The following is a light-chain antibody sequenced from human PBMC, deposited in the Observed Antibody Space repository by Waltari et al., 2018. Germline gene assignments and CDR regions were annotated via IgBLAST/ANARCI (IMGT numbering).Light chain of an antibody. Sequence: QSVLTRPPSVSGAPGQRVTIPCTGPRSNIGAGYEIHWYHQFPGTAPKLLIYGNNYRPSGVPDRFSGSKSGTSGSLAITGLQAEDEADYYCQCYDTTLDGWVFGGGTRLTVL. J-gene: IGLJ3*02. CDR1: RSNIGAGYE. CDR3: QCYDTTLDGWV. V-gene: IGLV1-40*01. CDR2: GNN.